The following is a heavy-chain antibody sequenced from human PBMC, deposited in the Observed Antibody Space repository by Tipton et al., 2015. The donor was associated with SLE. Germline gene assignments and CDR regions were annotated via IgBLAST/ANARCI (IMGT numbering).Heavy chain of an antibody. J-gene: IGHJ2*01. CDR1: GASISSHY. Sequence: TLSLTCTVSGASISSHYWSWIRQPPGKGLEWIGYISDSGNTIDNPSPKSRLTISVDTSKNQFSRKLRSMTAADTAMYYCVRDPQGYYYDSRGYFDLWGRGTLVTVSS. D-gene: IGHD3-22*01. V-gene: IGHV4-59*11. CDR3: VRDPQGYYYDSRGYFDL. CDR2: ISDSGNT.